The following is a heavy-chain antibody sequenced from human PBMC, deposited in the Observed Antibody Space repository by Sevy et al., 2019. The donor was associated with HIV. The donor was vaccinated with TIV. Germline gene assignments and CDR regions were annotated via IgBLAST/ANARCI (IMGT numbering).Heavy chain of an antibody. CDR2: IGTAGDT. D-gene: IGHD4-17*01. J-gene: IGHJ4*02. CDR1: GFTFSSYD. Sequence: GGSLRLSCAASGFTFSSYDMHWVRQATGKGLEWVSAIGTAGDTYYPGSVKGRFTISRENAKNSLYLQMNSLRAGDTAVYYCARGTLGTTVYDGFDYWGQGTLVTVSS. V-gene: IGHV3-13*01. CDR3: ARGTLGTTVYDGFDY.